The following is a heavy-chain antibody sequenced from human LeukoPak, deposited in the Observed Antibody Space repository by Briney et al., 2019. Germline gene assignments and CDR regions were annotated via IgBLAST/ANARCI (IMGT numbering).Heavy chain of an antibody. J-gene: IGHJ6*03. CDR2: IYYSGST. CDR3: ARDTPNYDFWSGYYPYYYYYYMDV. V-gene: IGHV4-39*07. D-gene: IGHD3-3*01. Sequence: SETLSLTCSVSGGSISSSSYYWGWIRQPPGKGLEWIGSIYYSGSTYYIPSLKSRVTISVDTSKNQFSLKLSSVTAADTAVYYCARDTPNYDFWSGYYPYYYYYYMDVWGKGTTVTVSS. CDR1: GGSISSSSYY.